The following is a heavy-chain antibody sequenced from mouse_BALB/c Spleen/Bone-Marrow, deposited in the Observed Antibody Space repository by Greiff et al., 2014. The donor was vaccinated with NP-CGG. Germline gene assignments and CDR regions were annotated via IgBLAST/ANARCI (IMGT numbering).Heavy chain of an antibody. CDR1: GFNIKDTY. D-gene: IGHD2-14*01. CDR3: AGGTPYAMDY. V-gene: IGHV14-3*02. Sequence: EVHLVESGAELVKPGASVKLSCTASGFNIKDTYMHWVKQRPEQGLEWIGRIDPANGNTKYDPKFQGKATITADTSSNTAYLQLSSLTSEDTAVYYCAGGTPYAMDYWGQGTSVTVSS. CDR2: IDPANGNT. J-gene: IGHJ4*01.